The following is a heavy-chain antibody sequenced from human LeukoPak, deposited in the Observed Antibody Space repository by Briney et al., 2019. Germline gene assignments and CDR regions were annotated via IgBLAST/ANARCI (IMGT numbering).Heavy chain of an antibody. CDR1: GFTFSSYA. CDR2: ISYDGSNK. D-gene: IGHD1-26*01. CDR3: ARGLGAALSYFDY. Sequence: GGSLRLSCAASGFTFSSYAMHWVRQAPGKGLEWVAVISYDGSNKYYADSVKGRFTISRDNSKNTLYLQMNSLRAEDTAVYYCARGLGAALSYFDYWGQGTLVTVSS. V-gene: IGHV3-30-3*01. J-gene: IGHJ4*02.